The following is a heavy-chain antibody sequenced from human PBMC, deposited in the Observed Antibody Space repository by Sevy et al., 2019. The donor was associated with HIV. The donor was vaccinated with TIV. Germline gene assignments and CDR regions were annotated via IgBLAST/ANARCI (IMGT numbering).Heavy chain of an antibody. CDR2: ISVNNGNT. Sequence: ASVKVSCKTSGFTFRNYGITWVRQAPGQRLEWMGWISVNNGNTNYAQNLQGRVTMTTDTSTTTAYMELRSQRSDDTAVYFCARDTSKQYLDYWGQGTLVTVSS. CDR1: GFTFRNYG. J-gene: IGHJ4*02. CDR3: ARDTSKQYLDY. D-gene: IGHD4-4*01. V-gene: IGHV1-18*01.